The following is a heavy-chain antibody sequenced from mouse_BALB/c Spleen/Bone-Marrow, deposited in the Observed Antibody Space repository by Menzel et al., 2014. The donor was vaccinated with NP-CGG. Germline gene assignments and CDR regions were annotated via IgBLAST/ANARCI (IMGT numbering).Heavy chain of an antibody. CDR3: ARDHFYYGNYEFGY. D-gene: IGHD2-1*01. V-gene: IGHV1-69*02. CDR1: GYTFTSYW. CDR2: IDPSDSET. Sequence: VKLVESGTELVKPGAPVNLSCKASGYTFTSYWMNWVKQRPGRGLEWIGRIDPSDSETHYNQKFKDKATLTVDKSSSTAYIQLSSLTAEDSAVYYCARDHFYYGNYEFGYWGQGTLVSVSA. J-gene: IGHJ3*01.